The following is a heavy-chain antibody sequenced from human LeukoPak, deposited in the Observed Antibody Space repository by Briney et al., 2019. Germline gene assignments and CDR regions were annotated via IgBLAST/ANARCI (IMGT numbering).Heavy chain of an antibody. CDR1: GGSISSSSYY. J-gene: IGHJ6*03. V-gene: IGHV4-39*01. CDR2: IYYSGST. D-gene: IGHD5-18*01. CDR3: ARHSGYSYGYAYYYYYMDV. Sequence: SETLSLTCTVSGGSISSSSYYWGWIRQPPGKGLEWIGSIYYSGSTYYNPSLKSRVTISVDPSKNQFSLKLSSVTAADTAVYYCARHSGYSYGYAYYYYYMDVWDKGTTVTVSS.